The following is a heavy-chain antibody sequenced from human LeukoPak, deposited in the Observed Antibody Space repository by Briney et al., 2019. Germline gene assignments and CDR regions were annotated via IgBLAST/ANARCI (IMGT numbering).Heavy chain of an antibody. CDR1: GNGFSNYW. Sequence: GESLKISCRASGNGFSNYWIGWVRQMPGKGLEWMGIIHPSDYNTLYNPSFQGLITISADRSINTAYLQWSSLQASDTAIYYCARRHYYDTEFDPWGQGTLVTVSS. D-gene: IGHD3-22*01. V-gene: IGHV5-51*01. CDR3: ARRHYYDTEFDP. J-gene: IGHJ5*02. CDR2: IHPSDYNT.